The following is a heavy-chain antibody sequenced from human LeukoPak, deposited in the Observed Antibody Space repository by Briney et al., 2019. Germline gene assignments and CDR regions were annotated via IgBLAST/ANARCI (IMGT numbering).Heavy chain of an antibody. J-gene: IGHJ4*02. Sequence: PGGSLRLSCAASGFIFSSYNMNWVRQAPGKGLEWVAVISYDGSNKYYADSVKGRFTISRDNSKNTLYLQMNSLRAEDTAVYYCAKDRDWYYFDYWGQGTLVTVSS. D-gene: IGHD5-24*01. CDR1: GFIFSSYN. CDR3: AKDRDWYYFDY. V-gene: IGHV3-30*18. CDR2: ISYDGSNK.